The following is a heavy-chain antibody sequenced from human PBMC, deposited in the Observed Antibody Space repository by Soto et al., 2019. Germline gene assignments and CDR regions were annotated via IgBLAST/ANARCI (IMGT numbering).Heavy chain of an antibody. V-gene: IGHV2-5*02. CDR3: ARMGRYYDILTGYSWTIDY. D-gene: IGHD3-9*01. Sequence: QITLKESGPTLVKPTQTLTLTCTFSGFSLSTSGVGVGWIRQPPGKALEWLALIYWDDDKRYSPSLKSRLTITKDTSKNQVVLTMTNMDSVDTATYYCARMGRYYDILTGYSWTIDYWGQGTLVTVSS. CDR1: GFSLSTSGVG. J-gene: IGHJ4*02. CDR2: IYWDDDK.